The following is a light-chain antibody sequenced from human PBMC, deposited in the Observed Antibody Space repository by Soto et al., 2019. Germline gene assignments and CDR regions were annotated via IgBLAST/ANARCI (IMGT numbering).Light chain of an antibody. CDR3: QQHNSWPPL. CDR2: GAS. V-gene: IGKV3-20*01. Sequence: VLTLSQGTLSLSPWERATLYFSASQTVSSARLAWFQQKPGQAPRLLIYGASSRATGIPDRFSGSGSGTDFTLTISSLEPEDFALYYCQQHNSWPPLFGPGAKVAI. J-gene: IGKJ3*01. CDR1: QTVSSAR.